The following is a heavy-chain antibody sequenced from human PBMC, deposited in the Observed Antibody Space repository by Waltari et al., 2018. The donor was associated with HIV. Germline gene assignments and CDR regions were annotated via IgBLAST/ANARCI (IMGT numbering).Heavy chain of an antibody. CDR3: ARGQDYDFWSGYYYDY. CDR1: GGSFSGYY. J-gene: IGHJ4*02. Sequence: QVQLQQWGAGLLKPSETLSLTCAVYGGSFSGYYWSWNRQPPGKGLEWIGEINHSGSTNYNPSLKSRVTISVDTSKNQFSLKLSSVTAADTAVYYCARGQDYDFWSGYYYDYWGQGTLVTVSS. CDR2: INHSGST. V-gene: IGHV4-34*01. D-gene: IGHD3-3*01.